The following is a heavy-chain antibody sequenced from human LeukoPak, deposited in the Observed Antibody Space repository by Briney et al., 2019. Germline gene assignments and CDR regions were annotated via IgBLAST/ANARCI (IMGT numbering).Heavy chain of an antibody. CDR3: ARASSTRSWFDP. D-gene: IGHD2-2*01. CDR1: GYTFTSYD. CDR2: MNPNSGNT. J-gene: IGHJ5*02. Sequence: ASVKVSCKASGYTFTSYDINWVRQATGQGLEWMGWMNPNSGNTGYAQRFQGRVTMTRNTSISTAYMELSSLRSEDTAVYYCARASSTRSWFDPWGQGTLVTVSS. V-gene: IGHV1-8*01.